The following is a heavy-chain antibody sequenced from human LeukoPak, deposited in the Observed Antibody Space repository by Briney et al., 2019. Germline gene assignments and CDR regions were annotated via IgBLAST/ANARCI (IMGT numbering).Heavy chain of an antibody. V-gene: IGHV3-48*04. J-gene: IGHJ6*04. CDR2: ISSSGSTI. CDR3: AELGITMIGGV. D-gene: IGHD3-10*02. CDR1: RFTFSNSG. Sequence: PGGSLRLSCAASRFTFSNSGMSWVRQAPGKGLEWVSSISSSGSTIYYADSVKGRFTISRDNAKNSLYLQMNSLRAEDTAVYYCAELGITMIGGVWGKGTTVTISS.